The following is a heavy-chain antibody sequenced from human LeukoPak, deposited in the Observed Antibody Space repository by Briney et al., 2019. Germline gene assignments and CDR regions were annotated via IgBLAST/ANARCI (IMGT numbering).Heavy chain of an antibody. CDR1: CGFISIHY. J-gene: IGHJ5*02. CDR2: IYTSGST. V-gene: IGHV4-4*07. Sequence: KPADTVSLMRTLSCGFISIHYWSWTRHPAGKGLECIGRIYTSGSTNYNPPLKSRVTMSVDTSKNQFSLKLSSVTAADTAVYYCARDHCSSTSCNFNWFDPWGQGTLVSVSS. CDR3: ARDHCSSTSCNFNWFDP. D-gene: IGHD2-2*01.